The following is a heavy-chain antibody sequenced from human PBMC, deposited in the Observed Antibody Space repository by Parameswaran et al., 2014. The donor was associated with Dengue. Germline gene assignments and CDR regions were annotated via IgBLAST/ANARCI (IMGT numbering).Heavy chain of an antibody. CDR3: AKVVGGGSSSWYGVPYYFDY. J-gene: IGHJ4*02. V-gene: IGHV3-23*01. Sequence: RWIRQPPGKGLEWVSAISGSGGSTYYADSVKGRFTISRDNSKNTLYLQMNSLRAEDTAVYYCAKVVGGGSSSWYGVPYYFDYWGQGTLVTVSS. CDR2: ISGSGGST. D-gene: IGHD6-13*01.